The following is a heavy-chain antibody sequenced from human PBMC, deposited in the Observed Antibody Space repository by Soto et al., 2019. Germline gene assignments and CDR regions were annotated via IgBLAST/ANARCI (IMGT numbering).Heavy chain of an antibody. J-gene: IGHJ6*02. CDR1: GGSISSSGYY. V-gene: IGHV4-39*01. CDR3: ARLHAVAGTIYYYYYGMDV. CDR2: IYYSGST. D-gene: IGHD6-19*01. Sequence: PSETLSLTCMASGGSISSSGYYWGWIRQPPGEGLEWIGSIYYSGSTYYNPSLKSRVTISVDTSKNQFSLKLSSVTDADTAVYYCARLHAVAGTIYYYYYGMDVWGQGTTVTVSS.